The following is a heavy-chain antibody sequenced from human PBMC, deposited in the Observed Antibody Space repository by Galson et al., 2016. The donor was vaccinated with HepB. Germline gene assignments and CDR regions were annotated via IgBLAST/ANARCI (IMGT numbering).Heavy chain of an antibody. J-gene: IGHJ6*04. D-gene: IGHD2-15*01. CDR3: ARGGGYCSGAACYALVGYYRGLDV. V-gene: IGHV3-7*03. CDR1: GFTFSSYW. CDR2: IKQDGGEK. Sequence: SLRLSCAASGFTFSSYWMSWVRQAPGKGLEWVANIKQDGGEKDYVDSVKGRFTISRDNAKNSVYLQMSSLRAEDSAVYYCARGGGYCSGAACYALVGYYRGLDVWGKGTTVTVSS.